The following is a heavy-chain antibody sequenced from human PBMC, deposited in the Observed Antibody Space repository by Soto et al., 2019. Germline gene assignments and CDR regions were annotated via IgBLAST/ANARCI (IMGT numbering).Heavy chain of an antibody. Sequence: QVQLVESGGGVVQPGRSLRLSCEASGFPFSTYGMHWVRQAPGKGLEWVAVISYDGNNKYYADSVKGRFTISRDNSKNTLSLQVNSLRADDTAVYHCAKDRLEERSFFYFYALDVWGQGTTVIVSS. D-gene: IGHD1-1*01. CDR2: ISYDGNNK. CDR3: AKDRLEERSFFYFYALDV. V-gene: IGHV3-30*18. CDR1: GFPFSTYG. J-gene: IGHJ6*02.